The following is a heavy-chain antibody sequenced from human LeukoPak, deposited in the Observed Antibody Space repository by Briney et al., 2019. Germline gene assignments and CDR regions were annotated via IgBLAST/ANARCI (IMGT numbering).Heavy chain of an antibody. J-gene: IGHJ4*02. D-gene: IGHD3-3*01. CDR2: ISWNSGSI. CDR1: GFTFDDYA. V-gene: IGHV3-9*01. CDR3: AKDTSGYPSTLDY. Sequence: PGGSLRLSCAASGFTFDDYAMHWVRQAPGKGLEWVSGISWNSGSIGYADSVKGRFTISRDNAKNSLYLQMNSLRAEDTALYYCAKDTSGYPSTLDYWGQGTLVTVSS.